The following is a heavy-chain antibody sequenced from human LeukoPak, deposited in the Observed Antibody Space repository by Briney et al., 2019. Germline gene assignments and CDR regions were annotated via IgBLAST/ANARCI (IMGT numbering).Heavy chain of an antibody. J-gene: IGHJ6*02. V-gene: IGHV1-2*02. D-gene: IGHD6-13*01. CDR1: GYTFTGYY. CDR2: INPKSGGT. CDR3: ARDRWIAAAGYYYGMDV. Sequence: ASVKVSCKASGYTFTGYYMHWVRQAPGQGLEWMGWINPKSGGTNYAQKFQGRVTMTRDTSISTAYMELSRLRSDDTAVYYCARDRWIAAAGYYYGMDVWGQGTTVTVSS.